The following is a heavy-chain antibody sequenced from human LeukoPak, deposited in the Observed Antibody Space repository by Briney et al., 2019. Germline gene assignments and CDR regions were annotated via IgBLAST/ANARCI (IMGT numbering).Heavy chain of an antibody. Sequence: GGSLKLSCTASGFIFGDSAMSWVRQAPGKGLEWVGFIRSKAYGGTIEYAASAKGRFTISRDDSKSIAYLQMNSVKTEDTAVYYCTRAQNVGVLDIWGQGTMVTVSS. J-gene: IGHJ3*02. CDR2: IRSKAYGGTI. D-gene: IGHD1-26*01. CDR1: GFIFGDSA. V-gene: IGHV3-49*04. CDR3: TRAQNVGVLDI.